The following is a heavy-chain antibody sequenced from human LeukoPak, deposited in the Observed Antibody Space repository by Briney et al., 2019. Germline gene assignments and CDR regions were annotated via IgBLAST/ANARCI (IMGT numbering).Heavy chain of an antibody. V-gene: IGHV4-59*01. CDR1: GGSISSYY. CDR3: ARGRYCSSTSCYFDY. J-gene: IGHJ4*02. D-gene: IGHD2-2*01. CDR2: IYYSGST. Sequence: SETLSLTCTVSGGSISSYYWSWIRQPPGKGLEWIGYIYYSGSTNYNPSLKSRVTISVDTSKNQFSLKLSSVTAADTAVYYCARGRYCSSTSCYFDYWGLGTLVTVSS.